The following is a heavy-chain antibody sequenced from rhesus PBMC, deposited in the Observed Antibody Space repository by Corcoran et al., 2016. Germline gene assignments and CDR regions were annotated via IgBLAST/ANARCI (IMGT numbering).Heavy chain of an antibody. J-gene: IGHJ4*01. CDR3: ARVFRAGIYLGY. Sequence: QLQLQESGPGLVKPSETLSLTCAVSGGSIRSNYWTWIRQPPGKGLEWIGRISGRGGNTDYNPSLKSRVTISTDTSKNQFSLKLRSVTAADTAVYYCARVFRAGIYLGYWGQGVLVTVSS. V-gene: IGHV4-173*01. CDR1: GGSIRSNY. CDR2: ISGRGGNT. D-gene: IGHD1-44*01.